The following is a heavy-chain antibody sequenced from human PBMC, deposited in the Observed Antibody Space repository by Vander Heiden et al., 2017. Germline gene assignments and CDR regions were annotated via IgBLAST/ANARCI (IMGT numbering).Heavy chain of an antibody. CDR1: GFTFSSYG. Sequence: QVQLVESGGGVVQPGRSLRLPWAALGFTFSSYGMHWVCQAPGKGMEWVAVISYDGSNKDYADSVKGRFTISSHNSKHTVYQQMNSLRAEDRGVYYCAKDKGNYWGQGTMVTVSS. CDR3: AKDKGNY. D-gene: IGHD3-10*01. CDR2: ISYDGSNK. V-gene: IGHV3-30*18. J-gene: IGHJ4*02.